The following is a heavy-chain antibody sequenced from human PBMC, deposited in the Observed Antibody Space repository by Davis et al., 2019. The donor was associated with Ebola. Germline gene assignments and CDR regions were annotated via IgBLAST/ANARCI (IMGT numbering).Heavy chain of an antibody. D-gene: IGHD5-24*01. J-gene: IGHJ4*02. CDR1: GYTFTSYG. CDR2: ISAYNVNT. CDR3: ARDGYNWGFFDY. V-gene: IGHV1-18*01. Sequence: AASVKVSCTASGYTFTSYGISWVRQAPGQGLEWMGWISAYNVNTNYAQKLQGRVTMTTDTSTSTAYMELRSLRSDDTAVYYCARDGYNWGFFDYWGQGTLVTVSS.